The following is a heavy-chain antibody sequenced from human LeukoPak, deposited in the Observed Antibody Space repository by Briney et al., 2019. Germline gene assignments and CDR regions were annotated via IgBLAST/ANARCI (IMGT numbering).Heavy chain of an antibody. CDR3: ARALYGGSFDY. Sequence: SETLSLTCTVSGGSISGSSYYWGWIRQPPGKGLEWIGSIYYSGSTYYNPSLKSRVTISVDKSKNQFSLKLSSVTAADTAVYYCARALYGGSFDYWGQGTLVTVSS. J-gene: IGHJ4*02. D-gene: IGHD3-16*01. CDR2: IYYSGST. CDR1: GGSISGSSYY. V-gene: IGHV4-39*07.